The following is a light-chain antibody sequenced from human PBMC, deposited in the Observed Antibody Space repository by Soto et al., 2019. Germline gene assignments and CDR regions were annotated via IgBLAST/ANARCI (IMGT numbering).Light chain of an antibody. J-gene: IGKJ1*01. CDR3: MQATHAPWA. V-gene: IGKV2-24*01. Sequence: DVVMTQPPLSLPAPFGQPPSISSGCVQGLVHSEGKTYLGWLQQGPGQPPRLLISKVSNRFSGVPDRFSGSGAGTDFTLKISRVEPEDVGVYYCMQATHAPWAFGQGTKVEIK. CDR1: QGLVHSEGKTY. CDR2: KVS.